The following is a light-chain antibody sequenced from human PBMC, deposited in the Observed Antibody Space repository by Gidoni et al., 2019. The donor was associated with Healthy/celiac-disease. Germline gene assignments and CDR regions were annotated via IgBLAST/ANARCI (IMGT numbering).Light chain of an antibody. J-gene: IGKJ1*01. CDR2: GAS. V-gene: IGKV3-20*01. CDR3: QQYGFSPET. Sequence: EIVLTQSPGTLSMSPGERATLPCRASQSVSSNFLAGYQQKPGQSPRLLSYGASRRATGIPDRFSGSGSGTDFTLTISRLEPEDFAVYYCQQYGFSPETFGQGTKVDIK. CDR1: QSVSSNF.